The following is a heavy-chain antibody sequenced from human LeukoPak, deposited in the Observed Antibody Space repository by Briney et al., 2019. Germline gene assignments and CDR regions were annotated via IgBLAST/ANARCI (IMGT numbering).Heavy chain of an antibody. D-gene: IGHD2-15*01. CDR2: ISGSGGST. Sequence: GGSLRLSCAASGFTFSSYAMSWVRQAPGKGLEWVSAISGSGGSTYYADSVKGRFTISRDNSMNTLYLQMNSLRAEDTAVYYCAKETYCSGGSCYLFDFDYWGQGTLVTVSS. V-gene: IGHV3-23*01. CDR3: AKETYCSGGSCYLFDFDY. CDR1: GFTFSSYA. J-gene: IGHJ4*02.